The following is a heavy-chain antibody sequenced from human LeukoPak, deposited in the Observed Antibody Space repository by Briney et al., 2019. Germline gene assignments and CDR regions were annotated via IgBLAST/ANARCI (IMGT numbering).Heavy chain of an antibody. V-gene: IGHV4-59*12. D-gene: IGHD5-18*01. CDR1: GGSISSYY. CDR3: ARGSSGGGYSYGSNAFDI. Sequence: SETLSLTCTVSGGSISSYYWSWIRQPPGKGLEWIGYIYYSGSTNYNPSLKSRVTISVDTSKNQFSLKLSSVTAADTAVYYCARGSSGGGYSYGSNAFDIWGQGTMVTVSS. J-gene: IGHJ3*02. CDR2: IYYSGST.